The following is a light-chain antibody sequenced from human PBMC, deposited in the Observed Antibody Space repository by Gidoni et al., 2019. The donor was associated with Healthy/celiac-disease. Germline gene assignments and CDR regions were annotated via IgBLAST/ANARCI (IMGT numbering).Light chain of an antibody. Sequence: QSVLTQPPSVSGAPGQRVTISCTGSSSNIGAGYDVHWYQQVPGAAPKLLIYGNSNRPSGVPDRFSGSKSGTSASLAITGLQAEDEADYYCQSYDNSLSHVVFGGGTKLTVL. CDR3: QSYDNSLSHVV. CDR2: GNS. V-gene: IGLV1-40*01. J-gene: IGLJ2*01. CDR1: SSNIGAGYD.